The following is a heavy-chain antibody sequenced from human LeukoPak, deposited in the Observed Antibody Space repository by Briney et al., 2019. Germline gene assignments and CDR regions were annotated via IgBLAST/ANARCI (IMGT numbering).Heavy chain of an antibody. D-gene: IGHD3-22*01. CDR1: GFTFSSYA. J-gene: IGHJ5*02. CDR3: AKDLSPYYDSSGPQSS. CDR2: ISSNGGST. V-gene: IGHV3-64*01. Sequence: GGSLRLSCAASGFTFSSYAMHWVRQAPGKGLEYVSAISSNGGSTYYANSVKGRFTISRDNSKNTLYLQMGSLRAEDMAVYYCAKDLSPYYDSSGPQSSWGQGTLVTVSS.